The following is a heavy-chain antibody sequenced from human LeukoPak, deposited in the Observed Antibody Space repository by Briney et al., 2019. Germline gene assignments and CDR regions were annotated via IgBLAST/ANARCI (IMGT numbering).Heavy chain of an antibody. CDR3: AKEPPVPEYYYDSSGYFGIYGMDV. J-gene: IGHJ6*02. CDR1: GFIFSGYG. Sequence: GGSLRLSCAASGFIFSGYGMHWVRQAPGKGLEWVAVISYDGSNKYYADSVKGRFSISRDNSKNTLYLQMNSLRAEDTAVYYCAKEPPVPEYYYDSSGYFGIYGMDVWGQGTTVTVSS. V-gene: IGHV3-30*18. D-gene: IGHD3-22*01. CDR2: ISYDGSNK.